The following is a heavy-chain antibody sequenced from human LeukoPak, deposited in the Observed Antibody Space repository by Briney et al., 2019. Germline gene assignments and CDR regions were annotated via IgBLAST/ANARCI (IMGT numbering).Heavy chain of an antibody. V-gene: IGHV1-2*02. J-gene: IGHJ6*03. CDR2: INTKSGGT. CDR3: ARVVSSDYYYYMDV. D-gene: IGHD2-2*01. CDR1: GYTFTDYY. Sequence: GASVKVSCKASGYTFTDYYIHWVRQAPGQGLEWMGWINTKSGGTNYAQKFQDRVTMTRDTSISTAYMELSRLRSDDTAVYYCARVVSSDYYYYMDVWGKGTTVTISS.